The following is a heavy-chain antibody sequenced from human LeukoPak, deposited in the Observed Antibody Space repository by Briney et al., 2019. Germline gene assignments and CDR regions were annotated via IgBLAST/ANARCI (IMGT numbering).Heavy chain of an antibody. V-gene: IGHV4-34*01. CDR2: INHSGST. J-gene: IGHJ4*02. CDR1: GGSFSGYY. Sequence: PSEALSLTCAVYGGSFSGYYWSWIRQPPGKELEWIGEINHSGSTNYNPSLKSRVTISVDTSKNQFSLKLSSVTAADTAVYYCARGYDYVWGSYRPFDYWGQGTLVTVSS. CDR3: ARGYDYVWGSYRPFDY. D-gene: IGHD3-16*02.